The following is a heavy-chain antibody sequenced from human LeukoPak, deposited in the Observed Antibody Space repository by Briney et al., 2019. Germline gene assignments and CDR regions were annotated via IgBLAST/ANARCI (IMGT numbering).Heavy chain of an antibody. Sequence: SETLSLTCTVSGGSISSYYWGWIRQPPGKGLEWIGSIYYSGSTYYNPSLKSRVTITVDTSKNQFSLKLSSVTAADTAVYYCASDPRSGYYYVVGYWGQGTLVTVSS. D-gene: IGHD3-22*01. J-gene: IGHJ4*02. CDR3: ASDPRSGYYYVVGY. CDR2: IYYSGST. V-gene: IGHV4-39*01. CDR1: GGSISSYY.